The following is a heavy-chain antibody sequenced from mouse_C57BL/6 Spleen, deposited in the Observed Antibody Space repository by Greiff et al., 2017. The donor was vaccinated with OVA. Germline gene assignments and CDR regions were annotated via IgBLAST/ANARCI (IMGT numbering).Heavy chain of an antibody. V-gene: IGHV1-43*01. CDR2: INPSTGGT. J-gene: IGHJ2*01. CDR3: ARFDTTVEDYYFDY. CDR1: GYSFTGYY. Sequence: VQLQQSGPELVKPGASVKISCKASGYSFTGYYMHWVKQSSEKSLEWIGEINPSTGGTSYNQKFKGKATLTVDKSSSTAYMQLKSLTSEDSAVYYCARFDTTVEDYYFDYWGQGTTLTVSS. D-gene: IGHD1-1*01.